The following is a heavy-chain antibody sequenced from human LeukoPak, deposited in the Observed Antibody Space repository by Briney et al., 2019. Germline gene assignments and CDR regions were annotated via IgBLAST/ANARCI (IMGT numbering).Heavy chain of an antibody. CDR1: GFTFSTYW. J-gene: IGHJ4*02. CDR3: AKGALDGDYLDY. Sequence: PGGSLRLSCAASGFTFSTYWMTWVRQAPGKGLEWVANIKQDGSQKYYVDSVKGRFTISRDNSKNTLYLQMNSLRAEDTAVYYCAKGALDGDYLDYWGQGTLVTVSS. V-gene: IGHV3-7*01. CDR2: IKQDGSQK. D-gene: IGHD4-17*01.